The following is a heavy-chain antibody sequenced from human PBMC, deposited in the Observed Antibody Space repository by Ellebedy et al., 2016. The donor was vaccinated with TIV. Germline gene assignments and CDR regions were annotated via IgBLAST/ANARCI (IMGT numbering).Heavy chain of an antibody. CDR2: ITGGATAT. V-gene: IGHV3-23*01. Sequence: GESLKISCVGSGFTFENYAMSWVRQAPGKGLEWVSIITGGATATYNADSVKGRFIISRDNSKNTVYLQMNSLRADDTAVYYCANPREVVGGNRSWGQGTLVTVSS. CDR3: ANPREVVGGNRS. J-gene: IGHJ5*02. CDR1: GFTFENYA. D-gene: IGHD4-23*01.